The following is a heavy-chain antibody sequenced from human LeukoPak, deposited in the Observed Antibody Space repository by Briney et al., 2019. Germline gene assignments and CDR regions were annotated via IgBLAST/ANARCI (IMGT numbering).Heavy chain of an antibody. CDR3: ARGLGIDHDAFDI. J-gene: IGHJ3*02. CDR2: ISTYNVNT. V-gene: IGHV1-18*01. D-gene: IGHD7-27*01. CDR1: GYTFSTYG. Sequence: ASVKVSCKASGYTFSTYGISWVRQAPGQGLEWMGWISTYNVNTYYAQKFQGRVTMTTDTSTNTANMELRSLRSDDTAVYYCARGLGIDHDAFDIWGQGTMVTVSS.